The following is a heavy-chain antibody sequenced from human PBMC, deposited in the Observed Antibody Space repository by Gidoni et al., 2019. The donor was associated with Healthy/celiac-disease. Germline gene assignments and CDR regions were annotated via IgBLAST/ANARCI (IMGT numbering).Heavy chain of an antibody. CDR1: GFTFSSYA. V-gene: IGHV3-23*01. Sequence: EVQLLEAGGGVVQPGGYLRRACAASGFTFSSYAMSWVRQAPGKGLEWVSAISGSGGSTYYADSVKGRFTISRDNSKNTLYLQMNSLRAEDTAVYYCAKDSGYSGYDFDWGQGTLVTVSS. J-gene: IGHJ4*02. CDR3: AKDSGYSGYDFD. CDR2: ISGSGGST. D-gene: IGHD5-12*01.